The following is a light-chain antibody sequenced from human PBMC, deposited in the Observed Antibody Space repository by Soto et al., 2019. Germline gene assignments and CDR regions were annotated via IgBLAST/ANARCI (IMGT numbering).Light chain of an antibody. Sequence: QSVLTQPAAVSGSPGQSITISCTGTSSDVGYYNYVSWYQHHPGKAPKVMIYEVSNRPSGVSNRFSGSKSGTTASLTISGLQAEDEADYYCSSFTISDTLGGYVFGTGTKVTVL. CDR1: SSDVGYYNY. V-gene: IGLV2-14*01. CDR2: EVS. J-gene: IGLJ1*01. CDR3: SSFTISDTLGGYV.